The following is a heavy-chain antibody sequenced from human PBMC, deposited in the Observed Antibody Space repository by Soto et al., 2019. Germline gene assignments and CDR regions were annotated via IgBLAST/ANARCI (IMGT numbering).Heavy chain of an antibody. CDR3: ARGSRDTYYYGSGKNHVFDY. J-gene: IGHJ4*02. Sequence: SETLSLTCAVYGGSFSGYYWSWIRQPPGKGLEWIGEINHSGSTNYNPSLKSRVTISVDMSKNQFSLKLSSVTAADTAVYYCARGSRDTYYYGSGKNHVFDYWGQGTLVTVSS. CDR2: INHSGST. D-gene: IGHD3-10*01. V-gene: IGHV4-34*01. CDR1: GGSFSGYY.